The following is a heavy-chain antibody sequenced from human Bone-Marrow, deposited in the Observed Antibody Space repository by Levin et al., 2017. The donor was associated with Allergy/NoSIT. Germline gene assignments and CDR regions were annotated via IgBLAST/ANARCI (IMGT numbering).Heavy chain of an antibody. CDR3: ATAGESGSYFDN. J-gene: IGHJ4*02. CDR2: ISSDGSNK. D-gene: IGHD1-26*01. V-gene: IGHV3-30*04. CDR1: GFTFSNYI. Sequence: PGGSLRLSCADSGFTFSNYIMHWVRQAPGKGLEWVTVISSDGSNKHYADTVKGRFTISRDNSKNTLYLQMNSLRGEDTAVYYCATAGESGSYFDNWGQGTLDTVSS.